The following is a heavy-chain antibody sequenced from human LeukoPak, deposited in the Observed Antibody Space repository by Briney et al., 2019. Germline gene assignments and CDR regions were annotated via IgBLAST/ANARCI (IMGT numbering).Heavy chain of an antibody. V-gene: IGHV3-9*01. D-gene: IGHD2-2*01. J-gene: IGHJ6*02. Sequence: GGSLRLSGAASGFTLDDSAMHWVRQAPGKGLEWVSGINWNSGSIAYVDSVKGRFTISRDNARNSLYLQMDSLRPEDTALYYCVKDVSSTVYYWYGMDVWGQGTTVTVSS. CDR2: INWNSGSI. CDR3: VKDVSSTVYYWYGMDV. CDR1: GFTLDDSA.